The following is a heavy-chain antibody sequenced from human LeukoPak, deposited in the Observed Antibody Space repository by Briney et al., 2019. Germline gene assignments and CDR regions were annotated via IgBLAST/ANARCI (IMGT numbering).Heavy chain of an antibody. D-gene: IGHD3-10*01. Sequence: GGSLRLSCAASGFTFSSYAMGWVRQAPGKGLEWVSAISGSGGSTYYADSVKGRFTISRDNSKNTLYLQMNSLRAEDTAVYYCAKDSRVLLWFGELLPSYFDYWGQGTLVTVSS. CDR1: GFTFSSYA. CDR2: ISGSGGST. CDR3: AKDSRVLLWFGELLPSYFDY. J-gene: IGHJ4*02. V-gene: IGHV3-23*01.